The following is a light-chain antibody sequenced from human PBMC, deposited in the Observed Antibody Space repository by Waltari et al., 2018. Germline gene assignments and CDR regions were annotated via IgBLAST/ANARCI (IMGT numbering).Light chain of an antibody. J-gene: IGKJ1*01. CDR3: QQYNTHSET. CDR2: TAS. V-gene: IGKV1-9*01. Sequence: DIQLTQSPSFLSASVGDRVTITCRSSQGISSYLAWYQQKPGKATKLLIHTASALQGGVPSRFSGSGSGTDFTLTISSLQPEDFATYYCQQYNTHSETFGQGTKVEI. CDR1: QGISSY.